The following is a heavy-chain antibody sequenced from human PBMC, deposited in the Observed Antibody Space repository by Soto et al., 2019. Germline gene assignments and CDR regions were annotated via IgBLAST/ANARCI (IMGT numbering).Heavy chain of an antibody. CDR1: GGSVSSGSYY. CDR2: IYYSGST. CDR3: ARNLGQWEHGWFDP. J-gene: IGHJ5*02. D-gene: IGHD1-26*01. V-gene: IGHV4-61*01. Sequence: QVQLQESGPGLVKPSETLSLTCTVSGGSVSSGSYYWSWIRQPPGKGLEWIGYIYYSGSTNYNPSLKSRVTISVDTSKNQFSLKLSSVTAADTAVYYCARNLGQWEHGWFDPWGQGTLVTVSS.